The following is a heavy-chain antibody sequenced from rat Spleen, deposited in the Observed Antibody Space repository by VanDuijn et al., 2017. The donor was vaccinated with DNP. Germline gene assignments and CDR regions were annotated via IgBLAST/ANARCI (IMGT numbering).Heavy chain of an antibody. V-gene: IGHV5-29*01. Sequence: EVQLVETGGGLVQPGRSLKLSCVASGFIFSDYAMAWVRQSPMKGLEWVATIIYDGSSPYYRDSVRGRFTISRDNAENTLYLQMDSLRSEDTATYYCATHQYYGYRRDYFDYWGQGVMVTVSS. D-gene: IGHD1-6*01. CDR1: GFIFSDYA. CDR3: ATHQYYGYRRDYFDY. J-gene: IGHJ2*01. CDR2: IIYDGSSP.